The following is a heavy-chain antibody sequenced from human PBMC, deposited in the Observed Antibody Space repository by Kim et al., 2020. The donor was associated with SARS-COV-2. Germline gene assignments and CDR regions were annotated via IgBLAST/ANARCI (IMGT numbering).Heavy chain of an antibody. Sequence: SETLSLTCTVSGGSISSSSYYWGWIRQPPGKGLEWIGSIYYSGSTYYNPSLKSRVTISVDTSKNQFSLKLSSVTAADTAVYYCARERWDYDYVWGSYRYTPNWFDPWGQGTLVTVSS. CDR2: IYYSGST. V-gene: IGHV4-39*07. CDR3: ARERWDYDYVWGSYRYTPNWFDP. CDR1: GGSISSSSYY. D-gene: IGHD3-16*02. J-gene: IGHJ5*02.